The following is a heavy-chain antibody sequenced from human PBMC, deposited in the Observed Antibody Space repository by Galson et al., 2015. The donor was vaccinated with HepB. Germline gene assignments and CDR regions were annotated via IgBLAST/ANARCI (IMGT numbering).Heavy chain of an antibody. CDR1: GYTFTNYA. V-gene: IGHV7-4-1*02. J-gene: IGHJ5*02. CDR3: ARGRTGVGSSWYWSDP. CDR2: INTDTGNP. Sequence: SVKVSCKASGYTFTNYAMNWVRQAPGQGLEWMGWINTDTGNPTYAQGFTGRFVFSLDTSVSTAYLQISSLKAEDTAVYYCARGRTGVGSSWYWSDPWGQGTPVTVSS. D-gene: IGHD6-13*01.